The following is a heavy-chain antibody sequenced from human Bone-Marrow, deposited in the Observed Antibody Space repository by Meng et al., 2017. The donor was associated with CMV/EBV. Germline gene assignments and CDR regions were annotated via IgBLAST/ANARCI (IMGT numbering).Heavy chain of an antibody. CDR1: GFTFSNYG. Sequence: GGSLKISCAASGFTFSNYGMSWVRQAPGKGLEWVSSISSSGTYIYYADSLKGRFTISRDNAKNSLYLQMNSLRADDTAVYYCAREGAQWLRIGRPFDYWGQGTLVTVSS. CDR2: ISSSGTYI. CDR3: AREGAQWLRIGRPFDY. J-gene: IGHJ4*02. D-gene: IGHD5-12*01. V-gene: IGHV3-21*01.